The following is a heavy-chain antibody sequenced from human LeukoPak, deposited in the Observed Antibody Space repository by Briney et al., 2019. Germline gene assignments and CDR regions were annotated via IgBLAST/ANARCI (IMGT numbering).Heavy chain of an antibody. CDR1: GGSFSGYY. D-gene: IGHD6-13*01. CDR3: AREAAALYYFDY. J-gene: IGHJ4*02. CDR2: INHSGST. V-gene: IGHV4-34*01. Sequence: PSETLSLTCAVYGGSFSGYYWSWIRQPPGKGLEWIGEINHSGSTNYNPSLKSRVTISVDTSKNQFSLKLSSVTAADTAVYYCAREAAALYYFDYWGQGTLVTVSS.